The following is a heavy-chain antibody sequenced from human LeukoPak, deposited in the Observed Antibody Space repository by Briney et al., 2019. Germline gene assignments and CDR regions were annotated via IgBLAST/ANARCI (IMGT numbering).Heavy chain of an antibody. V-gene: IGHV3-30-3*01. Sequence: PGGSLRLSCAASGFTFSNYAMYWVRQAPGKGLEWVAVISYDGSNKYYADSVKGRFTISRDNSKNTLYLQMNSLRAEDTAVYYCARPSFRSGYYPYDYWGQGTLVTVSS. CDR3: ARPSFRSGYYPYDY. D-gene: IGHD3-3*01. CDR2: ISYDGSNK. J-gene: IGHJ4*02. CDR1: GFTFSNYA.